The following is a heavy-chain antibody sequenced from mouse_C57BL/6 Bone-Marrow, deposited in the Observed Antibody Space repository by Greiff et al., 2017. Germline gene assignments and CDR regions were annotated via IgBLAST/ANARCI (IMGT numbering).Heavy chain of an antibody. CDR3: ARENDGYDVAY. J-gene: IGHJ3*01. Sequence: QVQLQQPGAELVMPGASVKLSCKASGYTFTSYWMHWVKQRPGQGLEWIGEIDPSDCYTNYNQKFKGKSTLTVDKSSSTAYMQLSSLTSEDSAVYYCARENDGYDVAYWGQGTLVTVSA. CDR2: IDPSDCYT. CDR1: GYTFTSYW. D-gene: IGHD2-2*01. V-gene: IGHV1-69*01.